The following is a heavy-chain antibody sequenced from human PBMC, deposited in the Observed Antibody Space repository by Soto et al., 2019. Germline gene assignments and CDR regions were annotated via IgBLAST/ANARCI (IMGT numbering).Heavy chain of an antibody. Sequence: QVQLEQSGAEVKKPGSSVKVSCKASGGTFSTSAISWVRQAPGQGLEWMGGFIPIFPTPDYAHKFQGRLTITADESTSTSYMELSGLKSDGTAVYYCARDKDRLQLGGNYSYILDVWGQGTTVTVSS. CDR1: GGTFSTSA. CDR2: FIPIFPTP. J-gene: IGHJ6*02. V-gene: IGHV1-69*12. CDR3: ARDKDRLQLGGNYSYILDV. D-gene: IGHD5-12*01.